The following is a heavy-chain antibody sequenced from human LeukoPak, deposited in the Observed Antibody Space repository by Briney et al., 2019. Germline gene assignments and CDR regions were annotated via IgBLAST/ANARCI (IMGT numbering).Heavy chain of an antibody. CDR2: ISPSGDIL. V-gene: IGHV3-23*01. J-gene: IGHJ4*02. Sequence: GGTLRLSCAASGFTFNIHGMNWVRQAPGKGLEWVSGISPSGDILYYADSVKGQFTISRDNSKNTLYLQMNSLRAEDTAVYYCAKDAVVIIGFYFDYWGQGTLVTVSS. D-gene: IGHD3-3*01. CDR3: AKDAVVIIGFYFDY. CDR1: GFTFNIHG.